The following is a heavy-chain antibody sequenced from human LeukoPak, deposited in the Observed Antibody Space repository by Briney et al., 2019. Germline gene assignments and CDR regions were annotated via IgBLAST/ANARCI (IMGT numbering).Heavy chain of an antibody. V-gene: IGHV4-30-4*08. CDR3: ARAGDYRINSDY. CDR1: GGSISSGDYY. J-gene: IGHJ4*02. D-gene: IGHD5-12*01. Sequence: SQTLSLTCTVSGGSISSGDYYWSWIRQPPGKGLEWIGYIYYSGSTYYNPSLKSRVTISVDTSKNQFSLKLSSVTAADTAVYYCARAGDYRINSDYWGQGTLVTVSS. CDR2: IYYSGST.